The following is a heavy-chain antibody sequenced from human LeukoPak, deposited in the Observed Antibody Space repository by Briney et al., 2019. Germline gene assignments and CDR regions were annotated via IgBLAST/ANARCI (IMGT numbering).Heavy chain of an antibody. CDR2: VNNNNNP. CDR1: GFSLSYYA. V-gene: IGHV3-23*05. CDR3: AQDHPSSGWPAFES. J-gene: IGHJ4*02. Sequence: QPGGSLRLXCAASGFSLSYYAMSWVRQAPGKGLEWVASVNNNNNPYYADSVRGRFTISRDTSTNTVYLQMNNLRAGDAAIYYCAQDHPSSGWPAFESWGQGTLVAVSS. D-gene: IGHD6-19*01.